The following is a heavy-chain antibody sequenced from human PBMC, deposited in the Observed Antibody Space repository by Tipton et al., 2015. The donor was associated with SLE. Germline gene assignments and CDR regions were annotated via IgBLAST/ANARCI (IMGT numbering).Heavy chain of an antibody. D-gene: IGHD6-13*01. CDR1: GFTFSSYG. J-gene: IGHJ5*02. V-gene: IGHV3-33*01. Sequence: SLRLSCAASGFTFSSYGMHWVRQAPGKGLEWVAVIWYDGSNKYYADSVKGRFTISRDNSKNTLYLQMNSLRAEDTAVYYCATEPGQQLVGDNWFDPWGQGTLVTVSS. CDR3: ATEPGQQLVGDNWFDP. CDR2: IWYDGSNK.